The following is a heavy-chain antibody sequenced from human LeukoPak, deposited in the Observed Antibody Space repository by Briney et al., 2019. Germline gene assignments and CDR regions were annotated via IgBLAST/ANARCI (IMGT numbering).Heavy chain of an antibody. Sequence: HPGGSLRLSCAASGFTFSSYSMNWVRQAPGKGLEWVANIKQDGSEKYYVDSVKGRFTISRDNAQNSLYLQMNSLRAEDTAVYYCVRDLAGPPQEAFDIWGQGTVVTVSS. V-gene: IGHV3-7*01. CDR1: GFTFSSYS. CDR3: VRDLAGPPQEAFDI. CDR2: IKQDGSEK. J-gene: IGHJ3*02.